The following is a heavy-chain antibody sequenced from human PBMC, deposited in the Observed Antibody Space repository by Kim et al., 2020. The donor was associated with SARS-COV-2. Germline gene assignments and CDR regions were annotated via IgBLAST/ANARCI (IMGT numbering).Heavy chain of an antibody. J-gene: IGHJ5*02. Sequence: GGSLRLSCAASGFTFSGSWMHWVRQAPGKGLVWVSRITSDGSGTEYADSVTGRFTISSDNAKNTVYLQMNSLSAEDTAAYYCARDTNCEHYVSWCQGT. CDR2: ITSDGSGT. CDR3: ARDTNCEHYVS. CDR1: GFTFSGSW. V-gene: IGHV3-74*03. D-gene: IGHD2-8*01.